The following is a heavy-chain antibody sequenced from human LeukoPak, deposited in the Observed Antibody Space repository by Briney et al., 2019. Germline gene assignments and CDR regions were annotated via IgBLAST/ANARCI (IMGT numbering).Heavy chain of an antibody. CDR2: ITGSSTYI. Sequence: GGSLRLSCAASGFTFSSYSMTWVRQAPGKGLEWVSSITGSSTYIDYADSVKGRFTISRDNAKNSLYLQMNSLRAEDTAVYYCARDLNFWSSYSTRGFDYWGRGTLVTVSS. CDR3: ARDLNFWSSYSTRGFDY. D-gene: IGHD3-3*01. V-gene: IGHV3-21*01. J-gene: IGHJ4*02. CDR1: GFTFSSYS.